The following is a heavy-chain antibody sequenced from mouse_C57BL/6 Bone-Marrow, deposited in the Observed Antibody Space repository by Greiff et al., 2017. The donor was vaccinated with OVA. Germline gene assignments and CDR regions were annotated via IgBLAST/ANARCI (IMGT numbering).Heavy chain of an antibody. Sequence: EVQRVESGAELVRPGASVKLSCTASGFNIKDDYMHWVKQRPEQGLEWIGWIDPENGDTEYASKFQGKATITADTSSNTAYLQLSSLTSEDTAVYYCLAYYFDYWGQGTTLTVSS. CDR1: GFNIKDDY. D-gene: IGHD6-1*01. J-gene: IGHJ2*01. CDR2: IDPENGDT. CDR3: LAYYFDY. V-gene: IGHV14-4*01.